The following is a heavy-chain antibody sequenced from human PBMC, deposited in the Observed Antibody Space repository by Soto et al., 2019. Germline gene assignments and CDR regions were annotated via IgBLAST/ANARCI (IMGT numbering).Heavy chain of an antibody. CDR3: ARDHHATTVTYYYYGMDV. V-gene: IGHV1-18*01. CDR1: GYTFTSYG. D-gene: IGHD5-12*01. CDR2: ISAYNGNT. J-gene: IGHJ6*02. Sequence: QVQLVQSGAEVKKPGASVKVSCKASGYTFTSYGISWVRQAPGQGLEWMGWISAYNGNTNYAKKLQGRVTMTTDTSTSTAYMELRSLRSDDTAVYYCARDHHATTVTYYYYGMDVWGQGTTVTVSS.